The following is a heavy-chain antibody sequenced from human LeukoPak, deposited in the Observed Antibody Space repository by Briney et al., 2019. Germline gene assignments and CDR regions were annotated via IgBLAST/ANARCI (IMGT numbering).Heavy chain of an antibody. CDR2: IHPGDSDT. D-gene: IGHD1-26*01. V-gene: IGHV5-51*01. J-gene: IGHJ4*02. CDR3: ARLAREPQNAESDY. Sequence: GESLKISCKGSGYSFTSYRIGWMRQMPGKGLEWMGIIHPGDSDTRYSPSFQGQVTISADKSISTAYLQWSSLKASDTAMYYCARLAREPQNAESDYWGQGTLVTVSS. CDR1: GYSFTSYR.